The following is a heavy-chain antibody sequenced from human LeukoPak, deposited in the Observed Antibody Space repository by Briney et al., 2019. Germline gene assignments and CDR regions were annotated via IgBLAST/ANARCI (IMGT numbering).Heavy chain of an antibody. CDR2: IYYSGST. CDR1: GDSISSSSYY. V-gene: IGHV4-39*02. D-gene: IGHD3-10*01. J-gene: IGHJ5*02. Sequence: SETLSLTCTVSGDSISSSSYYWGWLRQPPGKGLEWIGSIYYSGSTYYNPSLKSRVTISVDTSKNQFSLKLSSVTAAHTAVYYCARDPGYYGSGSRKYNWFDPWGQGTLVTVSS. CDR3: ARDPGYYGSGSRKYNWFDP.